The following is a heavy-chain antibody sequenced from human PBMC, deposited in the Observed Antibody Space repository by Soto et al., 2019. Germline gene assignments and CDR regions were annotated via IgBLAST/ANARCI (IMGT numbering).Heavy chain of an antibody. CDR3: ARESTVAGTDNWFDS. Sequence: QVQLQESGPGLVKPSETLSLTCTVSGAFISGYYWSWIRQPAGKGLEWIGRIYTSGSTQYSPSLKSLATMSGDTSKKQFSLKLNSVTAADTAVYYCARESTVAGTDNWFDSWGQGTLVTVSS. CDR2: IYTSGST. J-gene: IGHJ5*01. CDR1: GAFISGYY. D-gene: IGHD6-13*01. V-gene: IGHV4-4*07.